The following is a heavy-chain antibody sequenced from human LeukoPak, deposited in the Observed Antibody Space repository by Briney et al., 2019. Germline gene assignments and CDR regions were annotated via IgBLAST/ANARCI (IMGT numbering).Heavy chain of an antibody. CDR3: ARGTRTFDY. Sequence: ASVKASCKASGYTFTSYDINWVRQAPGQGLEWMGWMNPNSGNTGYAQNFQGRVTMTRNTSISTAYMELPSLRSEDAAVYYCARGTRTFDYWGQGTLVTVSS. J-gene: IGHJ4*02. D-gene: IGHD4-23*01. CDR2: MNPNSGNT. CDR1: GYTFTSYD. V-gene: IGHV1-8*01.